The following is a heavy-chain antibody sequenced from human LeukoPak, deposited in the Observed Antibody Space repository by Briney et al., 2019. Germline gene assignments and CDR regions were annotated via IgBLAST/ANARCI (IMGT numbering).Heavy chain of an antibody. V-gene: IGHV3-23*01. J-gene: IGHJ4*02. Sequence: PGGSLRLSCTASGFSFTDFDMNWVRQAPGKGLEWVSHTTHSGITTHYADSVKGRFTISRDNSKSTLYLQMNSLRAEDTAMYYCAKPVTGSIFDYWGRGTLVTVSS. CDR3: AKPVTGSIFDY. CDR2: TTHSGITT. CDR1: GFSFTDFD. D-gene: IGHD6-19*01.